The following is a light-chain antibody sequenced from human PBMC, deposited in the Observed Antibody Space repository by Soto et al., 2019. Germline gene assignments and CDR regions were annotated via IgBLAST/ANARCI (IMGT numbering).Light chain of an antibody. Sequence: QSALTQPASVSGSPGQSITISCTGTSSDVGRYNFVSWYQQHPGKAPKLMIYDVSNRPSGVSNRFSGSKSGKTASLTISGLQAEDEADYYCISYTNNRTLAFGGGTKVTVL. J-gene: IGLJ3*02. CDR1: SSDVGRYNF. V-gene: IGLV2-14*03. CDR3: ISYTNNRTLA. CDR2: DVS.